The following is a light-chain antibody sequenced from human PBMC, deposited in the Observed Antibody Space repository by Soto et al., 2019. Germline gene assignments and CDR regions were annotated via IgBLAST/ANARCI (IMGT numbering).Light chain of an antibody. V-gene: IGKV3-15*01. CDR1: QSVSSD. CDR2: GAS. J-gene: IGKJ3*01. Sequence: EIVMTQSPVTLSVSPGEGVTLSCRASQSVSSDLAWYQQKPGQSPRLLMYGASTRATDIPARFSGGGSGTEFTLTISSLQSEDVAIYYCQQYHDWPPITFGPGTKVEIK. CDR3: QQYHDWPPIT.